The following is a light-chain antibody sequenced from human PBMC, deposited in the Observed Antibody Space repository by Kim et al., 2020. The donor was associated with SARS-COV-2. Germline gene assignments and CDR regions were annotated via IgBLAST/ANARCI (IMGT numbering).Light chain of an antibody. Sequence: SYELTQPPSVSVSPGQTASITCSGEKMGEKYASWYQQKPGQSPVLVIYQDSKRPSGIPERFSGSNSGNTATLTISGTQAMDEADYYCQAWDSSTVVFGGGTQLTVL. CDR3: QAWDSSTVV. CDR2: QDS. J-gene: IGLJ2*01. V-gene: IGLV3-1*01. CDR1: KMGEKY.